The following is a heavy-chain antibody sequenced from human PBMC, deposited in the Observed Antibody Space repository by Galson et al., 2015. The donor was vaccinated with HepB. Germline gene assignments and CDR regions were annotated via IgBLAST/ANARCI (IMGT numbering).Heavy chain of an antibody. CDR1: GLTFSGYW. CDR3: VRDRGGGYFDA. Sequence: SLRLSCAASGLTFSGYWMRWVRHVPGKGLVWVSHINSDGSGTGYADSVKGRFTISRDNAKNTLYPQMSRLRVDDTALYYCVRDRGGGYFDAWGQGALVTVSS. D-gene: IGHD2-15*01. J-gene: IGHJ5*02. V-gene: IGHV3-74*01. CDR2: INSDGSGT.